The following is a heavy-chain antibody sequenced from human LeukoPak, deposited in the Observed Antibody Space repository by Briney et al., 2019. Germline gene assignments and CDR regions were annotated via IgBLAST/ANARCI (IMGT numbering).Heavy chain of an antibody. CDR2: ITHSEST. CDR1: GESLSVYH. V-gene: IGHV4-34*01. D-gene: IGHD3-10*01. J-gene: IGHJ4*02. CDR3: ERGRRPYYGSGSYWNY. Sequence: SDTLSLTCAVYGESLSVYHCSWSPHPPWKGPKRVWEITHSESTNHNPSLKSPVTKSLDTSNNHFSPKLGAVTAPDTAVYYCERGRRPYYGSGSYWNYWGQGTLVTVSS.